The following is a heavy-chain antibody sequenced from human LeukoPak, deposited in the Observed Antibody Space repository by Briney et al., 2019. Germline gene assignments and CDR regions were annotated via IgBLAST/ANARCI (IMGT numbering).Heavy chain of an antibody. Sequence: RGASVKVSCKASGYTFTSYYMHWVRQAPGQGLEWMGGIIPIFDTAPYSQKFQGRVTITADGSTSTVYMELNSLTSEDTAVYYCARDRIGSTWRSVFDSWGQGTLVTVSS. J-gene: IGHJ4*02. D-gene: IGHD6-13*01. CDR1: GYTFTSYY. CDR3: ARDRIGSTWRSVFDS. CDR2: IIPIFDTA. V-gene: IGHV1-69*13.